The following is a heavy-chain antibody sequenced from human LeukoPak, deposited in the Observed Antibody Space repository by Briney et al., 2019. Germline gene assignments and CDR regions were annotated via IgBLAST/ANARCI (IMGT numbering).Heavy chain of an antibody. CDR3: ATDVEAGYLDY. CDR2: ISSSGSTI. D-gene: IGHD5-24*01. V-gene: IGHV3-48*03. CDR1: GFTFSSYE. Sequence: GGSLRLSCAAPGFTFSSYEMNWVRQAPGKGLEWVSYISSSGSTIYYADSVKGRFSISRDNAKNSLYLQMNSLRAEDTAVYYCATDVEAGYLDYWGQGILVTVSS. J-gene: IGHJ4*02.